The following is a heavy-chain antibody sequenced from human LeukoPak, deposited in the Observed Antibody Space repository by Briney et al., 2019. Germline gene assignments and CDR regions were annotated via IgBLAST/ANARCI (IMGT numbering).Heavy chain of an antibody. D-gene: IGHD2-21*02. CDR1: GFTFSNAW. Sequence: PGGSLRLSCAASGFTFSNAWMSWVRQAPGKGLEWVGRIKSKTDGGTTDYAEPVKGRFTISRDDSKNTLYLQMNSLKTEDTAVYYCTTRVTGDAEYFQHWGQGTLVTVSS. V-gene: IGHV3-15*01. CDR2: IKSKTDGGTT. J-gene: IGHJ1*01. CDR3: TTRVTGDAEYFQH.